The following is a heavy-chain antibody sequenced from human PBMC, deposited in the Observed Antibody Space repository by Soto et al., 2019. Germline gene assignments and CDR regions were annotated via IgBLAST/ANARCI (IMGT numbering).Heavy chain of an antibody. CDR1: GGSISSYY. Sequence: PSETLSLTCTVSGGSISSYYWSWIRQPPGKGLEWIGYIYYSGSTNYNPSLKSRVTISVDTSKNQFSLKLSSVTAADTAVYYCARGRYYDILTGYFDYWGQGTLVTVSS. J-gene: IGHJ4*02. CDR2: IYYSGST. CDR3: ARGRYYDILTGYFDY. V-gene: IGHV4-59*01. D-gene: IGHD3-9*01.